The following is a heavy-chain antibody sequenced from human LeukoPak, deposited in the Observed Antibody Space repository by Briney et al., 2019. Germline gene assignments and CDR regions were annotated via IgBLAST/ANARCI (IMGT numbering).Heavy chain of an antibody. CDR2: IYYSGST. CDR1: DGSVSNGNYY. Sequence: SETLSLTCTVSDGSVSNGNYYWSWLRQPPGKALEWIGYIYYSGSTYYNPSLEGRVTISVDTSKNQFSVKLSSVTTADTAVYYCARSQNYYGSGDYWSQGTLVTVSS. V-gene: IGHV4-61*01. D-gene: IGHD3-10*01. J-gene: IGHJ4*02. CDR3: ARSQNYYGSGDY.